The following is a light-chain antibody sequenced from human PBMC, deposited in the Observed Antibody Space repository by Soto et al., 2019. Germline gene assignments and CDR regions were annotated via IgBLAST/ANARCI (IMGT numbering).Light chain of an antibody. J-gene: IGKJ4*01. CDR1: QSVNSNY. CDR3: QQYGGSPLVT. V-gene: IGKV3-20*01. CDR2: GAS. Sequence: EVVLTQSPGTLSLSPGERATLSCRASQSVNSNYLAWYQQKPGQAPRLLISGASSRATGIPDRFSGSGSGRDFTLTISRLEPEDFAVYYCQQYGGSPLVTFGGGTKVEI.